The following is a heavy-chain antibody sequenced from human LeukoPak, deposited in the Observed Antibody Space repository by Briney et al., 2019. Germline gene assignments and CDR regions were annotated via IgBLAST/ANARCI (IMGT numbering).Heavy chain of an antibody. J-gene: IGHJ4*02. CDR3: AREDYYDSSGYYLDY. CDR2: IYHSGST. CDR1: GYSISSGYF. Sequence: SETLSLTCTVSGYSISSGYFWGWIRQPPGKGLEWIASIYHSGSTYYSPSLKSRVTISVDTSKNQFSLNLSSVTAADTAVYYCAREDYYDSSGYYLDYRGQGTLVTVSS. D-gene: IGHD3-22*01. V-gene: IGHV4-38-2*02.